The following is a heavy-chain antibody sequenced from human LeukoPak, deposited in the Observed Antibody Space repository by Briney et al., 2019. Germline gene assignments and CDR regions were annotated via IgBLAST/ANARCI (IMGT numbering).Heavy chain of an antibody. Sequence: GPVQVSCKASGYTFPSYGISWVRQAPGQGLEWMGWISAYNGNTNYAQKLQGRVTMTTDTSTSTAYMELRSLRSDDTAVYYCAREKLWSEAFDIWGQGTMVTVSS. V-gene: IGHV1-18*01. CDR2: ISAYNGNT. CDR1: GYTFPSYG. D-gene: IGHD3-10*01. J-gene: IGHJ3*02. CDR3: AREKLWSEAFDI.